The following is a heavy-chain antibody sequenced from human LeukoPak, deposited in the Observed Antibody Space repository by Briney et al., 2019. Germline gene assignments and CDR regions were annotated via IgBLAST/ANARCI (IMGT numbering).Heavy chain of an antibody. J-gene: IGHJ4*02. V-gene: IGHV3-66*01. Sequence: PGGSLRLSCAASGFIVSSKYMSWVRQAPGKRLEWVSIIFSGDSTYYADSVKGRFTISRDNSKNTVYLQMNSLRAEDTAVYYCARVGAVAAADCWGQGTLVTVSS. CDR3: ARVGAVAAADC. CDR2: IFSGDST. D-gene: IGHD6-19*01. CDR1: GFIVSSKY.